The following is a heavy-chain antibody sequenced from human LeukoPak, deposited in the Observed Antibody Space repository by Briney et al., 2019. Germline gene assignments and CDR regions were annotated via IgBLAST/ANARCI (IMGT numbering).Heavy chain of an antibody. CDR1: GFTFGDYG. CDR3: AKERAARPGHDAFDI. J-gene: IGHJ3*02. D-gene: IGHD6-6*01. CDR2: ISGSSGST. V-gene: IGHV3-23*01. Sequence: GGSLRLSCAASGFTFGDYGMGWVRQVPGKGLNWVSGISGSSGSTYYADSVKGRFTISRDNSKNTLYLQMNSLRAEDTAVHYCAKERAARPGHDAFDIWGQGTMVTVSS.